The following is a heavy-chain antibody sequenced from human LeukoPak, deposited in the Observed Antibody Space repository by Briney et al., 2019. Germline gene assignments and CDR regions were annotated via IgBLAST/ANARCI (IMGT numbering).Heavy chain of an antibody. CDR3: ASESRSYEAYFDY. CDR2: IFPIFATA. CDR1: GGTFSSYA. Sequence: SVKVSCKASGGTFSSYAISWVRQAPGQGLEWMGRIFPIFATANYAQKFQGRVTITADESTSTAYMELSSLRSEDTAVYYCASESRSYEAYFDYWGQGTLVTVSS. D-gene: IGHD1-26*01. J-gene: IGHJ4*02. V-gene: IGHV1-69*13.